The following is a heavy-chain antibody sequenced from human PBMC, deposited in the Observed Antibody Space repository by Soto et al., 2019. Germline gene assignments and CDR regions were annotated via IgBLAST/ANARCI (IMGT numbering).Heavy chain of an antibody. J-gene: IGHJ4*02. V-gene: IGHV1-46*01. CDR1: GYTFTSYY. CDR3: ARGGITGTRGDLFDY. CDR2: INPSGGST. Sequence: QVQLVQSGAEVKKPGASVKVSCKASGYTFTSYYMHWVRQAPGQGLEWMGIINPSGGSTSYAQKFQGRVTMNRDTSTSTVYMELSSLRSEDTAVYYCARGGITGTRGDLFDYWGQGTLVTVSS. D-gene: IGHD1-20*01.